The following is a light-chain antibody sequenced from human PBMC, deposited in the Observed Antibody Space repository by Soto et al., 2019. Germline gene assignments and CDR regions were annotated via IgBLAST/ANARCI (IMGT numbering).Light chain of an antibody. CDR1: EDISTW. CDR3: QHADSFPLIT. J-gene: IGKJ5*01. CDR2: AAS. Sequence: DIQMTQSPSSGSASVGDRVTITCRSSEDISTWLAWYQQKPGKAPKLLIYAASSLQSGVPARFSGSGSGTDFTLTISSLQPEDFATYYCQHADSFPLITYGQGTRLANK. V-gene: IGKV1-12*01.